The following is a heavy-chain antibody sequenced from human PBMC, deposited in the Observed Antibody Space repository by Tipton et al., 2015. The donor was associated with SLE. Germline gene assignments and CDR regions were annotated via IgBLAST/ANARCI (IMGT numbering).Heavy chain of an antibody. CDR2: MYFSGRT. J-gene: IGHJ3*02. CDR1: GGSISSSNYY. Sequence: TLSLTCTVSGGSISSSNYYWGWIRQPPGKGLEYIGNMYFSGRTSYNPSLKSRVTISGDTSKNLFSLKLDSVTAADTALYYCARGEMDVFDIWGQGTVVSVSS. CDR3: ARGEMDVFDI. V-gene: IGHV4-39*07.